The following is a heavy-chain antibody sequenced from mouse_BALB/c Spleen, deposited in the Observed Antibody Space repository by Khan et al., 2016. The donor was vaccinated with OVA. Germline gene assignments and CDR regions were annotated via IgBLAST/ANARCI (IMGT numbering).Heavy chain of an antibody. CDR2: INTGGAYT. Sequence: EVQLLETGGDFVRPGGSLKLSCAASGFTFSTYGMSWVRQTPDKRLEWVATINTGGAYTYYPDSVKGRFTISRDNAKNTLYLQLSSLKSEYTAIYYGARLAYYYNSEGFAYWGQGTLVTVSA. CDR3: ARLAYYYNSEGFAY. V-gene: IGHV5-6*01. J-gene: IGHJ3*01. CDR1: GFTFSTYG. D-gene: IGHD1-1*01.